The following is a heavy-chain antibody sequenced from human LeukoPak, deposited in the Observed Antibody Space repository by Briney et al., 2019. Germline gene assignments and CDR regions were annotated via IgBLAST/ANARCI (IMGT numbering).Heavy chain of an antibody. CDR2: IYTSGST. CDR1: GTSISGYY. CDR3: ASSVLKSDYGGHPFDY. J-gene: IGHJ4*02. V-gene: IGHV4-4*07. D-gene: IGHD4-23*01. Sequence: SETLSLTCTVSGTSISGYYWSWLRQPAGKGLEWIGRIYTSGSTNYNPSLKSRVTLSVDTSKNQFSLKLSSVTAADTAVYYCASSVLKSDYGGHPFDYWGQGTLVTVSS.